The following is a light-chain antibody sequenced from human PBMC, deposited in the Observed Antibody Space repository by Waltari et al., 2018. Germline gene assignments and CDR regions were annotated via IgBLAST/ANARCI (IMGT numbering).Light chain of an antibody. Sequence: EIALTQSPITLSVSPGERATLSCRASQSVNSNLAWYQPKPGQAPRLLIYGASTRATDIPARISGSGSGTEFTLTISSLQSEDFAVYDCHQYNKWPFTFGPGTKVDIK. V-gene: IGKV3-15*01. J-gene: IGKJ3*01. CDR3: HQYNKWPFT. CDR2: GAS. CDR1: QSVNSN.